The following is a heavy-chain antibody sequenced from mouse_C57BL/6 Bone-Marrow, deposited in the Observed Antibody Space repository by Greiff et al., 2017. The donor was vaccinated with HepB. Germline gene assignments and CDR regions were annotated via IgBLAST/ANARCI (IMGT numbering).Heavy chain of an antibody. D-gene: IGHD2-5*01. Sequence: QVQLQQSGAELARPGASVKLSCKASGYTFTSYGISWVKQRTGQGLEWIGEIYPRSGNTYYNEKFKGKATLTADKSSSTAYMELRSLTSEDSAVYFCARPYYSNYEDAMDYWGQGTSVTVSS. CDR2: IYPRSGNT. CDR1: GYTFTSYG. V-gene: IGHV1-81*01. CDR3: ARPYYSNYEDAMDY. J-gene: IGHJ4*01.